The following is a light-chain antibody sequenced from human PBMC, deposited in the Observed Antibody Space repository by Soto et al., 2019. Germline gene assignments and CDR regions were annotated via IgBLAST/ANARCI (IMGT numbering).Light chain of an antibody. CDR3: QQFNNWPHT. CDR2: VAS. CDR1: QNIRSN. J-gene: IGKJ5*01. V-gene: IGKV3-15*01. Sequence: TQSSGTLSLSPGQRGTLSCRASQNIRSNYVAWFQQKPGQAPRLLIYVASYRATGIPARFSGSGSGTEYTLTISNLQAEDFAVYYCQQFNNWPHTFGQGTRLEIK.